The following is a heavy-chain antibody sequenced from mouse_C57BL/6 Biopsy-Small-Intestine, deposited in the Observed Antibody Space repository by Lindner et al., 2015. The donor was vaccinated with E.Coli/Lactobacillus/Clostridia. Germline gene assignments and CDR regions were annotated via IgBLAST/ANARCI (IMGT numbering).Heavy chain of an antibody. CDR3: ARAQLGYCNSASCPWYYSDY. Sequence: SVKVSCKASGYTFTGYYLHWVRQAPGQGLEWMGRSNPNSGGTNFAQKFQGRVTMSRDTSISTAYMELSRLRSDDTAVYFCARAQLGYCNSASCPWYYSDYWGQGTLVTVSS. J-gene: IGHJ4*01. V-gene: IGHV1-72*04. D-gene: IGHD6-1*01. CDR2: SNPNSGGT. CDR1: GYTFTGYY.